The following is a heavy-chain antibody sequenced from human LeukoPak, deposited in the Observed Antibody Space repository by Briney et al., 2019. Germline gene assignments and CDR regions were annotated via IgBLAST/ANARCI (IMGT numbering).Heavy chain of an antibody. CDR1: GFAFDDFA. D-gene: IGHD2-15*01. J-gene: IGHJ4*02. Sequence: GQSLRLSCTTSGFAFDDFAMSWVRQPAGKGLKWVGFIRRRAYGGAAEYAPSVKGRLIIPRDDSKGIAYSQMNSTMTQDTAVYYCSIGGVVDFDYWGQGSRVIVSP. V-gene: IGHV3-49*04. CDR3: SIGGVVDFDY. CDR2: IRRRAYGGAA.